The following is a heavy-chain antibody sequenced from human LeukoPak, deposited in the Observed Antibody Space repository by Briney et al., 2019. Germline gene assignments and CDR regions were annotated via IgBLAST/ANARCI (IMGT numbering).Heavy chain of an antibody. V-gene: IGHV3-49*04. CDR2: VRVKGYGATT. CDR3: TRGGYGGGSFDY. Sequence: GRSLRLSCTASGSTFGDYAMSWVRQAPGKGLEWVGFVRVKGYGATTEYAVSVKGRFTLSRDDSKSIAYLQMNSLKTDDTGVYYCTRGGYGGGSFDYWGQGTLVTVSS. J-gene: IGHJ4*02. D-gene: IGHD4-23*01. CDR1: GSTFGDYA.